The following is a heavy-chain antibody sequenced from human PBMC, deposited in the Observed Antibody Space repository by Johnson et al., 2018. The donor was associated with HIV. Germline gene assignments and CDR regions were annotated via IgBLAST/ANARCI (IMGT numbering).Heavy chain of an antibody. Sequence: QVQLVESGGGVVQPGGSLRLSCAASGFTFSNYGMHWVRQAPGKGLEWVAFIRYDESNTYYTDSVKGRFTISRDNTKNTVSLQMIILRPKDTGVYYCASGVTPRAPLRIWGQGTMVTVSS. V-gene: IGHV3-30*02. D-gene: IGHD2-21*02. CDR1: GFTFSNYG. CDR2: IRYDESNT. J-gene: IGHJ3*02. CDR3: ASGVTPRAPLRI.